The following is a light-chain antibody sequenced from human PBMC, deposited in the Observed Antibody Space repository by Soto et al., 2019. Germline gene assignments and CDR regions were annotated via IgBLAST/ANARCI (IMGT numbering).Light chain of an antibody. CDR1: QGISNY. J-gene: IGKJ1*01. Sequence: AIRMTRSPSSLSASTGDRVTITCRASQGISNYLAWYQQKPGKAPKVLIHAASTLQGGVPSRFSGSGSGTDFTLTISGLQSDDFATYYCQQYYTYPWTFGQGTKVEIK. V-gene: IGKV1-8*01. CDR2: AAS. CDR3: QQYYTYPWT.